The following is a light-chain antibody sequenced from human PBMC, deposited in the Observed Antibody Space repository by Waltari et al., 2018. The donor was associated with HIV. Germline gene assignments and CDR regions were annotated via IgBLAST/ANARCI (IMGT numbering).Light chain of an antibody. J-gene: IGKJ2*01. CDR2: WAS. CDR3: QQYYDTPYT. V-gene: IGKV4-1*01. CDR1: QSILSTAGNRHY. Sequence: DIVMTQSPVSLAVSLGERPTINCNSSQSILSTAGNRHYLAWYQQRPGQAPNLLIYWASTRESGVPDRFSGSGSGTDFTLTISSLQAEDVAVYYCQQYYDTPYTFGQGTKLDI.